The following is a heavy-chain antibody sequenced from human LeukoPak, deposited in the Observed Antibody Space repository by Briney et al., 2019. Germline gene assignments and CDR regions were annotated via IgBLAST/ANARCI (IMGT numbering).Heavy chain of an antibody. Sequence: GGSLRLSCAASAFTFSTYSMNWVRQAPGTGLEWVSSISSGTSYIYYAESVRGRFTISRDNTKNSLHLQMNSLRDEDTAVYYCARDRGGDFDYWGQGTLVTVSS. CDR2: ISSGTSYI. D-gene: IGHD3-10*01. V-gene: IGHV3-21*01. CDR3: ARDRGGDFDY. J-gene: IGHJ4*02. CDR1: AFTFSTYS.